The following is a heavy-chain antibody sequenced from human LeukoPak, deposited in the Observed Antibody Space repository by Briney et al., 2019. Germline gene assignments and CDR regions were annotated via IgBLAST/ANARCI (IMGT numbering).Heavy chain of an antibody. CDR3: ARVGLLRYFDWLSNFDY. CDR1: GYTFTSYG. D-gene: IGHD3-9*01. Sequence: GASVKVSCKASGYTFTSYGISWVRQAPGQGLEWMGWISAYNGNTNCAQKLQGRVTMTTDTSTSTAYMELRSLRSDDTAVYYCARVGLLRYFDWLSNFDYWGQGTLVTVSS. CDR2: ISAYNGNT. V-gene: IGHV1-18*01. J-gene: IGHJ4*02.